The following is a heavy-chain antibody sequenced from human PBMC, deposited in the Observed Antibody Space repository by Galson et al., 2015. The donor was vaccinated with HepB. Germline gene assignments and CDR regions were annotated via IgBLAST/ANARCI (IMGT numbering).Heavy chain of an antibody. V-gene: IGHV1-8*01. D-gene: IGHD1-1*01. J-gene: IGHJ4*02. CDR1: GYTFTSYD. CDR2: MNPNSGNT. Sequence: SVKVSCKASGYTFTSYDINWVRQATGQGREWMGWMNPNSGNTGYAQNFQGRVTMTWNTSISTAYMELSSLRSEDTAVYYCARVDNHSKNRKRHYFDYWGQGPLVTVSS. CDR3: ARVDNHSKNRKRHYFDY.